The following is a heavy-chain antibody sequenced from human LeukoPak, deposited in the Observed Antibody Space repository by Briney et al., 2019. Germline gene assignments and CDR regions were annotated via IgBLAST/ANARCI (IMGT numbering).Heavy chain of an antibody. CDR3: ARDDSGQQLVQGPIDY. Sequence: GGSLRLSCAASGFTFSSYVMHWVCQAPGKGLEWVAVISYDGSNKYADSVKGRFTISRDNSKNTLFLQMNSLRAEDTDVYYCARDDSGQQLVQGPIDYWGQGTLVTVSS. V-gene: IGHV3-30*03. D-gene: IGHD6-13*01. CDR2: ISYDGSNK. CDR1: GFTFSSYV. J-gene: IGHJ4*02.